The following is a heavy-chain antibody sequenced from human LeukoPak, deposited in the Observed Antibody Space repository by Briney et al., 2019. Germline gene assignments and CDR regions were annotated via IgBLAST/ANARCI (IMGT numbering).Heavy chain of an antibody. V-gene: IGHV3-30*04. CDR2: ISYDGSNK. J-gene: IGHJ6*03. CDR1: GFTFSSYA. D-gene: IGHD6-13*01. Sequence: GGSLRLSCAASGFTFSSYAMHWVRQAPGKGLEWVAVISYDGSNKYYADSVKGRFTISRDNSKNTLYLQMNSLRAEDTAVYYCARAEALIAAAGTDYYYMDVWGKGTTVTISS. CDR3: ARAEALIAAAGTDYYYMDV.